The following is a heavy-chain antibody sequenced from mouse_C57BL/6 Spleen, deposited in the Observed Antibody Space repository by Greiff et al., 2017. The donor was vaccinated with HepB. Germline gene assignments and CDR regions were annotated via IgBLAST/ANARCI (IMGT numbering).Heavy chain of an antibody. CDR3: ARWLSLRGSDMDD. J-gene: IGHJ4*01. CDR2: IYPGSGST. D-gene: IGHD1-2*01. Sequence: VQLQQPGAELVKPGASVKMSCKASGYTFTSYWITWVKQRPGQGLEWIGDIYPGSGSTNYNEKFKSKATLTVDTSSSTAYMQLSSLTSEDSAVYYCARWLSLRGSDMDDWGQGTSVTVSS. V-gene: IGHV1-55*01. CDR1: GYTFTSYW.